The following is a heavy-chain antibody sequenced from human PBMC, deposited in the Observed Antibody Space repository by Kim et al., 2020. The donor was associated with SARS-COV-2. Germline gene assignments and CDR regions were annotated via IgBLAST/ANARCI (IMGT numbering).Heavy chain of an antibody. Sequence: GGSLRLSCAASGFTFSSYWMSWVRQAPGKGLEWVANIKQDGSEKYYVDSVKGRFTISRDNAKKSLYLQMNSLRAEYTAVYHCAVNANDGSGVGGFEYWGQGTLVTVSS. CDR1: GFTFSSYW. D-gene: IGHD3-10*01. J-gene: IGHJ4*02. CDR3: AVNANDGSGVGGFEY. V-gene: IGHV3-7*01. CDR2: IKQDGSEK.